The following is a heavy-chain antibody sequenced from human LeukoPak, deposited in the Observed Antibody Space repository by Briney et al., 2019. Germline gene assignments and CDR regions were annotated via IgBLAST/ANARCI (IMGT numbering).Heavy chain of an antibody. CDR1: GYSFTNYG. CDR2: ISPYDVNT. D-gene: IGHD2-15*01. J-gene: IGHJ4*02. V-gene: IGHV1-18*01. CDR3: ARGPYCSGSTCYSQYFDS. Sequence: ASVKVSCKASGYSFTNYGISWVRQAPGQGLEWMGWISPYDVNTKYAQSLQGRVTMTTDTSTSTAYMELRSLRSDETAVYYCARGPYCSGSTCYSQYFDSWGQGTLVTVSS.